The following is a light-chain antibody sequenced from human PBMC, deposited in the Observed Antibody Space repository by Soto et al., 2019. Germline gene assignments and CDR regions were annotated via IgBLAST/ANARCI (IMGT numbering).Light chain of an antibody. Sequence: DIVLTQSPGTLSSSPGERATLSCRASQSVSSSYLAWYQQKPGQAPRLLIYGASIRATGIPNRFSGSGSGTDVTLIISSLEPEDFAVYYCRQYGSSSMYTCGQGTKLEIK. CDR2: GAS. V-gene: IGKV3-20*01. CDR1: QSVSSSY. J-gene: IGKJ2*01. CDR3: RQYGSSSMYT.